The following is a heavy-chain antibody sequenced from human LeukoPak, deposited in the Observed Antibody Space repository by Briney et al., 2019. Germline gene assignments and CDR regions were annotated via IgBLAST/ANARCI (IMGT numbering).Heavy chain of an antibody. CDR2: IYSGGST. J-gene: IGHJ4*02. Sequence: GGSLRLSCAASGFTVSSNYMSWVRQAPGKGLEWVSVIYSGGSTYYADSVKGRFTISRDNSKNTLYLQMNSLRAEDTAVYYCATFFGPRDFDYWGQGTLVTVSS. CDR3: ATFFGPRDFDY. D-gene: IGHD3-10*01. CDR1: GFTVSSNY. V-gene: IGHV3-66*01.